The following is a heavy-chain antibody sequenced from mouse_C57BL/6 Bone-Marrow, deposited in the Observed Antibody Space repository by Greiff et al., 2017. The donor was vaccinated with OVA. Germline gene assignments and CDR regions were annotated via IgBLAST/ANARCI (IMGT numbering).Heavy chain of an antibody. D-gene: IGHD1-1*01. CDR1: GYTFTSYW. CDR3: VYYGSSYGY. J-gene: IGHJ2*01. V-gene: IGHV1-50*01. CDR2: IDPSDSYT. Sequence: VQLQQPGAELVKPGASVKLSCKASGYTFTSYWMQWIKQRPGQGLEWIGEIDPSDSYTNYNQKFKGKATLTVDTSSSTAYMQLRSLTSEDSAVYYCVYYGSSYGYWGQGTTLTVSS.